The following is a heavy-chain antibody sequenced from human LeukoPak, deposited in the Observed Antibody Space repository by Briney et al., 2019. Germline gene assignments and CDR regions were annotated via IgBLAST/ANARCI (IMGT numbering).Heavy chain of an antibody. CDR3: VRESFSRGDFN. CDR2: IKYDGDEK. V-gene: IGHV3-7*01. D-gene: IGHD7-27*01. CDR1: GFIFSTYW. Sequence: PGGSLTLSCAASGFIFSTYWMTWVRQAPGKGVEWVATIKYDGDEKFYVDSVTGRFTISRDNAKNSLYLQMNSLTAEDTAVYYCVRESFSRGDFNWGQGTLVSVSS. J-gene: IGHJ4*02.